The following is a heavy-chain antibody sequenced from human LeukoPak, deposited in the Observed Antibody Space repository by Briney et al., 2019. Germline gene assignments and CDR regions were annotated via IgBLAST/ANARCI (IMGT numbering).Heavy chain of an antibody. J-gene: IGHJ4*02. CDR1: GGSISSGGYY. CDR3: ARSNYYDSSGYYVRDDY. Sequence: PSETLSLTCTVSGGSISSGGYYWSWIRQPPGKGLEWIGEINHSGSTNYSPSLKSRVTISVDTSKNQFSLKLSSVTAADTAVYYCARSNYYDSSGYYVRDDYWGQGTLVTVSS. CDR2: INHSGST. D-gene: IGHD3-22*01. V-gene: IGHV4-39*07.